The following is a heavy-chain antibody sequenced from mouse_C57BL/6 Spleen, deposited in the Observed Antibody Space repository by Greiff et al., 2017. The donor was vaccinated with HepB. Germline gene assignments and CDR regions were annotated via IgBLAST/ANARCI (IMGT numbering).Heavy chain of an antibody. CDR1: GYTFTDYY. D-gene: IGHD2-4*01. V-gene: IGHV1-26*01. J-gene: IGHJ4*01. CDR2: INPNNGGT. CDR3: ARFDYGPYLSMDY. Sequence: EVQLQQSGPELVKPGASVKISCKASGYTFTDYYMNWVKQSHGKSLEWIGDINPNNGGTSYNQKFKGKATLTVDKSSSTAYMELRSLTSEDSAVYYCARFDYGPYLSMDYWGQGTSVTVSS.